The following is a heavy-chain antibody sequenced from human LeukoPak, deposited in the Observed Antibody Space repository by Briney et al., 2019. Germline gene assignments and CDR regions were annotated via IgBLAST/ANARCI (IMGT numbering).Heavy chain of an antibody. CDR1: GFALSDSW. J-gene: IGHJ1*01. D-gene: IGHD1-14*01. CDR3: VRDLAFSPDD. CDR2: ISPDGSGA. V-gene: IGHV3-74*01. Sequence: GGSLRLSCVASGFALSDSWMHWVRQTPGKGLVWVSHISPDGSGANYAVFVNGRFIISRDNAKNTLFLQMNSLRAEETSVYYCVRDLAFSPDDWGQGTLVTVSS.